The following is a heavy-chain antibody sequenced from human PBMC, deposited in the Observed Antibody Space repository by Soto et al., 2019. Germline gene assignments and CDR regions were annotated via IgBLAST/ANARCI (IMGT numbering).Heavy chain of an antibody. CDR1: GYRFTTYW. CDR3: ARHYYYGMEV. V-gene: IGHV5-51*01. Sequence: PGESLKISCKGSGYRFTTYWIGWVRQMPGKGLEWMGTIYPGDSDRRYSPSFQGQVTISVDKSISTAYLQWSSLKASDTAMYYCARHYYYGMEVWGQGTTVTVS. J-gene: IGHJ6*02. CDR2: IYPGDSDR.